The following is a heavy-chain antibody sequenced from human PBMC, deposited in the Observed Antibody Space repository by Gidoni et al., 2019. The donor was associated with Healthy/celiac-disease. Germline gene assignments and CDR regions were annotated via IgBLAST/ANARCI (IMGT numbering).Heavy chain of an antibody. CDR1: GVIFSSYA. CDR3: AREPPFRIAARPHDYYYYYGMDV. Sequence: QVQLVQSGAEVKKPGSSVKVSCQASGVIFSSYAISWVRQSPGQGLEWMGGIIPIFGTANYAQKYQGRVTITADESTSTAYRELSSLRSEDTAVYYCAREPPFRIAARPHDYYYYYGMDVWGQGTTVTVSS. J-gene: IGHJ6*02. D-gene: IGHD6-6*01. V-gene: IGHV1-69*01. CDR2: IIPIFGTA.